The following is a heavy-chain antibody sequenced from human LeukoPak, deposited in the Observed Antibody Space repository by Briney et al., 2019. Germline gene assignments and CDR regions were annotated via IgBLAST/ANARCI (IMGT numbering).Heavy chain of an antibody. V-gene: IGHV3-30*03. D-gene: IGHD6-19*01. Sequence: PGGSLRLSCAASGFTFSSYGMHWVRQAPGKGLEWVAVISYDGSNKYYADSVKGRFTISRDNSKNTLYLQMNSLRAEDTAVYYCARERIAVAGLFDYWGQGTLVTVSS. CDR3: ARERIAVAGLFDY. J-gene: IGHJ4*02. CDR1: GFTFSSYG. CDR2: ISYDGSNK.